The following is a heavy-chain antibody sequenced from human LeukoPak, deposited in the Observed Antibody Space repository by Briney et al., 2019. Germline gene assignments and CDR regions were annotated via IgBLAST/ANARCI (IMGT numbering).Heavy chain of an antibody. CDR2: INQDGSEK. V-gene: IGHV3-7*03. CDR3: ARESGAVLWFGELRDYYYMDV. CDR1: GFTFSSYW. Sequence: GGSLRLSCAASGFTFSSYWMSWVRQAPGKGLEWVANINQDGSEKNYVDSVKGRFTISRDNAKNSLYLQMNSLRAEDTAVYYRARESGAVLWFGELRDYYYMDVWGKGTTVTISS. D-gene: IGHD3-10*01. J-gene: IGHJ6*03.